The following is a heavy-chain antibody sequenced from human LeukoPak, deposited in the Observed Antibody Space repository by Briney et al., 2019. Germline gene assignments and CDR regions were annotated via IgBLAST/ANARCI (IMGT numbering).Heavy chain of an antibody. CDR1: GGSFSGFY. J-gene: IGHJ4*02. Sequence: SETLSLTCAVYGGSFSGFYWSWIRQPPGKGLEWIGDINHSGSTNYNPSLKSRVTMSVDTSKNQFSLNLSSVTAADTAVYYCARHGNYYGSGSYYWGQGTLVTVSS. V-gene: IGHV4-34*01. CDR3: ARHGNYYGSGSYY. CDR2: INHSGST. D-gene: IGHD3-10*01.